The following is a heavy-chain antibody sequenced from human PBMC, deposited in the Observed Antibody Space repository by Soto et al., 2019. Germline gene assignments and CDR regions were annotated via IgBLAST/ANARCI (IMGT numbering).Heavy chain of an antibody. J-gene: IGHJ6*02. V-gene: IGHV1-69*01. CDR3: ARATIIAAAGTTYYYYGMDV. CDR1: GGTFSSYA. Sequence: QVQLVQSGAEVKKPGSSVKVSCKASGGTFSSYAISWVRQAPGQGLEWMGGIIPIFGTANYAQKFQGRVTITADEFTSTAYMELSSLRSEDTAVYYCARATIIAAAGTTYYYYGMDVWGQGTTVTVSS. D-gene: IGHD6-13*01. CDR2: IIPIFGTA.